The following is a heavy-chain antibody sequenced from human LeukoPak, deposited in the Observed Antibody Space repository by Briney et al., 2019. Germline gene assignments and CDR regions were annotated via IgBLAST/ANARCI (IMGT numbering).Heavy chain of an antibody. CDR1: GYTFTSYD. J-gene: IGHJ4*02. V-gene: IGHV1-8*01. CDR2: MNPNSGNT. CDR3: ARRVISSSSGMGFDY. D-gene: IGHD6-6*01. Sequence: ASVKVSCKASGYTFTSYDINWVRQATGQGLEWMGWMNPNSGNTGYAQKFQGRVTMTRNTSISKAYMELSRLRSEDTAVYYCARRVISSSSGMGFDYWGQGTLVTVSS.